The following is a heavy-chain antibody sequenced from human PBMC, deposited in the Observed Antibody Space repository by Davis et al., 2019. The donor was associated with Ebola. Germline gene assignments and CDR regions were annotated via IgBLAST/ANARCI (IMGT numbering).Heavy chain of an antibody. J-gene: IGHJ4*02. CDR2: IRGRDDST. CDR3: ARGMTTFDY. CDR1: GFTFISHA. Sequence: GESLKISCAASGFTFISHAMSWVRQAPGKGLEWVSTIRGRDDSTDYADSVKGRFTISRDNSKNTLYLQMNSLRAEDTAVYYCARGMTTFDYWGQGTLVTVSS. V-gene: IGHV3-23*01. D-gene: IGHD1-14*01.